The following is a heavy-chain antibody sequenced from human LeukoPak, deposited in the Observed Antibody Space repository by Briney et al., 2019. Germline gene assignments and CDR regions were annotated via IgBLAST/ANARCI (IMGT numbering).Heavy chain of an antibody. CDR1: GFTFSSYG. V-gene: IGHV3-30*02. Sequence: GGSLRLSCAASGFTFSSYGMHWVRQAPGKGLEWVAFIRYDGSNKYYADSVKGRFTISRDNSKNTLYLQMNSLRAEDTAVYYCAKGLNPYYYYYMDVWGKGTTVTVSS. J-gene: IGHJ6*03. CDR3: AKGLNPYYYYYMDV. CDR2: IRYDGSNK. D-gene: IGHD1-14*01.